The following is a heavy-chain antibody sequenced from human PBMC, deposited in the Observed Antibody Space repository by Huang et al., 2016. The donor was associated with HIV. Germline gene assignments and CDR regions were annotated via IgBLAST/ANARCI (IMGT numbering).Heavy chain of an antibody. CDR1: GFIFRASW. V-gene: IGHV3-74*01. Sequence: VQLVESGGGLFQPGGSLRLSCATSGFIFRASWMHWVRQVPGRGMVWVARVSGDGSYTNYATSVGGHFTEFRDDAKNTLYLQMNSLRAGDTGTYFCARSRRSGSSLSYYYYLDIWGKGTTVIVSS. J-gene: IGHJ6*03. CDR2: VSGDGSYT. CDR3: ARSRRSGSSLSYYYYLDI. D-gene: IGHD3-3*01.